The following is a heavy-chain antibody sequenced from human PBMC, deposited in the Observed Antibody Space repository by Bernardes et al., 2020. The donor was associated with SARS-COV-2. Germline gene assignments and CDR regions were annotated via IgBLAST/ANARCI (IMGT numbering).Heavy chain of an antibody. Sequence: SESLSLTCSVSGGSINSYYWSWIRQPPGKGLEWIGYIFYSETTNYNPSLRSRVTMSINTSKTQYSLKLTSVTAADTAVYYLAGTWGDFSYYGLDVWGPWTTVSVSS. CDR3: AGTWGDFSYYGLDV. V-gene: IGHV4-59*01. J-gene: IGHJ6*02. CDR1: GGSINSYY. CDR2: IFYSETT. D-gene: IGHD3-16*01.